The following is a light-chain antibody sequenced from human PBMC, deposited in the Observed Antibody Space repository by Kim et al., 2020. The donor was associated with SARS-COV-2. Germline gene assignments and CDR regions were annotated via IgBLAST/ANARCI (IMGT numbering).Light chain of an antibody. CDR3: QAWASSTAWV. Sequence: SYELTQPPSVSVSPGQTASITCSGDKLGDKYACWYQQKPGQSPVLVIYQDTKRPSGIPERFSGSNSGNTATLTISGTQAMDEADYYCQAWASSTAWVFCG. J-gene: IGLJ3*02. V-gene: IGLV3-1*01. CDR1: KLGDKY. CDR2: QDT.